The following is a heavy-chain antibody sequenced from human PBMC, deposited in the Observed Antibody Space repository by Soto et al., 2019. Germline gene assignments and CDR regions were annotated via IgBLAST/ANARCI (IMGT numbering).Heavy chain of an antibody. CDR3: TTAASGYCISTSCYDY. V-gene: IGHV3-15*07. CDR2: IKSKTDGGTT. Sequence: SVSNAWMNWVRQAPGKGLEWVGRIKSKTDGGTTDYAAPVKGRFTISRDDSKNTLYLQMNSLKTEDTAVYYCTTAASGYCISTSCYDYLGQGTLVTVSS. CDR1: SVSNAW. D-gene: IGHD2-2*01. J-gene: IGHJ4*02.